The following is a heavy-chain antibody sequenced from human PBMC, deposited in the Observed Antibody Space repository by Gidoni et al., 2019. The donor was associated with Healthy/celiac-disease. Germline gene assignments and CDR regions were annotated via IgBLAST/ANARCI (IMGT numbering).Heavy chain of an antibody. CDR2: ISWNSGSI. CDR3: AKDRVGASSSCFDY. CDR1: GFTFVDYA. Sequence: EVQLVESGGGLVQPGRSLRLSCAASGFTFVDYAMHWVRQAPGKGLEWVSGISWNSGSIGYADSGKGRFTISRDNAKISLYLQMNSLRPEDTALYYCAKDRVGASSSCFDYWGQGTLVTVSS. J-gene: IGHJ4*02. V-gene: IGHV3-9*01. D-gene: IGHD1-26*01.